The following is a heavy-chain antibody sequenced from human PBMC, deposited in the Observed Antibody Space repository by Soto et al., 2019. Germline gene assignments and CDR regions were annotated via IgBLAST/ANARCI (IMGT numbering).Heavy chain of an antibody. Sequence: QVQLQESGPGLVKPSGTLSLTCAVSGDSISSDKWWTWVRQPPGKGLEWIGEIHHRKSANYNLSLRSRVITSVDKSKNQFSLRLTSVTAADTAIYYCARGGDWRFDYWGQGVLVVVSS. CDR2: IHHRKSA. CDR3: ARGGDWRFDY. V-gene: IGHV4-4*02. D-gene: IGHD2-21*02. CDR1: GDSISSDKW. J-gene: IGHJ4*02.